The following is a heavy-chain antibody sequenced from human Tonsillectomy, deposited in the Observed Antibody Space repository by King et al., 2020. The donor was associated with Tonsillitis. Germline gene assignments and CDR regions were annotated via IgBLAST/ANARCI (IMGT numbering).Heavy chain of an antibody. D-gene: IGHD3-22*01. J-gene: IGHJ4*02. CDR2: IRYDGREK. CDR1: GFTFDRFG. CDR3: AKDYSIGARPPCDH. V-gene: IGHV3-30*02. Sequence: QLVQSGGGVVQPGGSLRLSCAPSGFTFDRFGMQWVRRAPGKGLEWVALIRYDGREKFYADSVKGRFTVSRDDSRNPLYLQMNNLRDDDTAVYYCAKDYSIGARPPCDHWGQGTLVTVSS.